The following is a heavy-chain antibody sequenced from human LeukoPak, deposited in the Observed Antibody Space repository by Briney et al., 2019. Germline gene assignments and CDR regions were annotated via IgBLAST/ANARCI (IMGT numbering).Heavy chain of an antibody. D-gene: IGHD5-12*01. Sequence: PSETLSLTCTVSGASVSTSPYYWSWIRQPPGKGLEYIGYISYRGSTDYNPSLNSRVTISVDTSENQFSTRLNYVTAADTAVYYCARLTYNERGCDLFDYWGQESLVTVSS. J-gene: IGHJ4*02. CDR1: GASVSTSPYY. V-gene: IGHV4-61*01. CDR2: ISYRGST. CDR3: ARLTYNERGCDLFDY.